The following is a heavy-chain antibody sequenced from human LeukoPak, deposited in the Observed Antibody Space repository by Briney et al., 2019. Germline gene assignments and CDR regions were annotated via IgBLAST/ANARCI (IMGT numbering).Heavy chain of an antibody. CDR3: ARPLNYYDSSGSYIGAFDI. Sequence: GASVKVSCKASGYTFSDYYMHWVRQAPGQGLEWLGWINPNSGGTNYAQKFQGRVTMTRDTPISTAYMELSRLRSDDTAVYYCARPLNYYDSSGSYIGAFDIWGQGTMVPVSS. D-gene: IGHD3-22*01. V-gene: IGHV1-2*02. CDR2: INPNSGGT. J-gene: IGHJ3*02. CDR1: GYTFSDYY.